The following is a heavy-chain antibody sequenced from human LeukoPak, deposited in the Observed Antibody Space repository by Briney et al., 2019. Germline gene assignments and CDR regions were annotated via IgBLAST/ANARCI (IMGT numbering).Heavy chain of an antibody. Sequence: GASVKVSCKASGGTFSSYAISWVRQAPGQGLEWMGGIIPIFGTANYAQEFQGRVTITADESTSTAYMELSSLRSEDTAVYYCARDLIRDGYSGYETFDYWGQGTLVTVSS. J-gene: IGHJ4*02. D-gene: IGHD5-12*01. CDR3: ARDLIRDGYSGYETFDY. CDR1: GGTFSSYA. CDR2: IIPIFGTA. V-gene: IGHV1-69*13.